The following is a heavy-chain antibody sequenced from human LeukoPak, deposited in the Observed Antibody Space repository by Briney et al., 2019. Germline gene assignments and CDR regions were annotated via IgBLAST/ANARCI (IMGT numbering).Heavy chain of an antibody. CDR3: ARDTRRVRGIAGYYYGMDV. CDR2: IYYSGST. Sequence: SQTLSLTCTVSGGSISSGDYYWSWIRQPPGKGLEWIGYIYYSGSTYYNPSLKSRVTISVDTSKNQFSLKLSSVTAPDTAVYYCARDTRRVRGIAGYYYGMDVWGKGTTVTVSS. CDR1: GGSISSGDYY. J-gene: IGHJ6*04. D-gene: IGHD3-10*01. V-gene: IGHV4-30-4*01.